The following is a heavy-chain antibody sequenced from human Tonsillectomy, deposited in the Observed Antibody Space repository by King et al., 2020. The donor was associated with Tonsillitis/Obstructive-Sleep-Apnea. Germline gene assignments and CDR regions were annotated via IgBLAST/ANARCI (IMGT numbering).Heavy chain of an antibody. CDR3: ARAPTEVASDI. Sequence: QLQESGPGLVKPSETLSLTCTVSGGSVSSNSYYWSWIRQPPGKGLEWIGYAYYSGISNYNLSLESRVTISVDTPKNQFSLKLTSVTAADTAVYYCARAPTEVASDIWGPGTIVTVSS. CDR1: GGSVSSNSYY. CDR2: AYYSGIS. D-gene: IGHD1-1*01. V-gene: IGHV4-61*01. J-gene: IGHJ3*02.